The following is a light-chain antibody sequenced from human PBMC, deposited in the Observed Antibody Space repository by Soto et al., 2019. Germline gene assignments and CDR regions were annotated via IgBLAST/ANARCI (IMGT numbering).Light chain of an antibody. CDR1: QSVSSSY. Sequence: EIVLTQSPATLSLSPGERATLSCGASQSVSSSYLAWYQQKPGLAPRLLIYDASSRATGIPDRFSGSGSGTEFNHENSRLEPEEFTVYNCPQYGNSQVTFDQGTKLEIK. V-gene: IGKV3D-20*01. CDR3: PQYGNSQVT. J-gene: IGKJ2*01. CDR2: DAS.